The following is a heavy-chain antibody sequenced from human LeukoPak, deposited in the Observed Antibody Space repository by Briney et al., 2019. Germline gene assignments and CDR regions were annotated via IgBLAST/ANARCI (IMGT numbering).Heavy chain of an antibody. Sequence: ASVKVSCKASGYTFTGYYMHWVRQAPGQGLEWMGWINPNSGGTNYAQKFQGRVTMTRDTSISTAYMELSRLRSDDTAVYYCARDRVVPAAMRFGDYYYYGMDVWGQGTTVTVSS. CDR2: INPNSGGT. CDR3: ARDRVVPAAMRFGDYYYYGMDV. V-gene: IGHV1-2*02. J-gene: IGHJ6*02. D-gene: IGHD2-2*01. CDR1: GYTFTGYY.